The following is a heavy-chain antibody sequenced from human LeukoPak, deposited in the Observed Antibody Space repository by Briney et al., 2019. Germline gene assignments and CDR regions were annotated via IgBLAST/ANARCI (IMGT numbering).Heavy chain of an antibody. J-gene: IGHJ3*01. Sequence: GGSLRLSCEASGFTFSNYALIWVRQAPGKGLEWVSAVRGSGGGTQYADAVKGRFTISRDNSKNTLYLHMNSLRAEDTAIYYCAKGPNGDYVGAFDFWGQGTMVTVSS. CDR3: AKGPNGDYVGAFDF. V-gene: IGHV3-23*01. CDR1: GFTFSNYA. D-gene: IGHD4-17*01. CDR2: VRGSGGGT.